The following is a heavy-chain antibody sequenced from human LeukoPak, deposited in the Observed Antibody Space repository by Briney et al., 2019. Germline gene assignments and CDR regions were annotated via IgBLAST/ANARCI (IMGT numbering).Heavy chain of an antibody. CDR2: IHQDGSIQ. J-gene: IGHJ4*02. CDR1: GFTFTHYW. D-gene: IGHD6-6*01. CDR3: SNGIYSSSY. Sequence: GGSLSLSCAASGFTFTHYWMCWVRQAPGKGLEWVANIHQDGSIQYYLDSVEGRFTISRDNAKNSLYLQMDNLRAEDTAVYYCSNGIYSSSYWGRGTLVTVSS. V-gene: IGHV3-7*01.